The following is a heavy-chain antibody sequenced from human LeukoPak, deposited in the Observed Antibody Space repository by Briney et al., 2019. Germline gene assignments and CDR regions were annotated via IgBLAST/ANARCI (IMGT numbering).Heavy chain of an antibody. D-gene: IGHD5-18*01. CDR1: GFSFIRWA. CDR3: AKDLLYLYGYHAY. V-gene: IGHV3-23*01. J-gene: IGHJ4*02. Sequence: GGSLVHSRTSSGFSFIRWAMSRVRQAPGKGLEWVSTISGSGGSAYYADSVKGRFTISRDNSKNTLYLQMSSLRAEDTAVYYCAKDLLYLYGYHAYWDQGPLVTVSS. CDR2: ISGSGGSA.